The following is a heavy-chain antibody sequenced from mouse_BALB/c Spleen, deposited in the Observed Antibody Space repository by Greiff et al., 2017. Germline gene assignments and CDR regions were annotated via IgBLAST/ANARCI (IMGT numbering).Heavy chain of an antibody. D-gene: IGHD4-1*02. V-gene: IGHV14-3*02. Sequence: EVQRVESGAELVKPGASVKLSCTASGFNIKDTYMHWVKQRPEQGLEWIGRIDPANGNTKYDPKFQGKATITADTSSNTAYLQLSSLTSEDTAVYYCARSNWDWYFDVWAQGPRSPSPQ. CDR2: IDPANGNT. CDR1: GFNIKDTY. J-gene: IGHJ1*01. CDR3: ARSNWDWYFDV.